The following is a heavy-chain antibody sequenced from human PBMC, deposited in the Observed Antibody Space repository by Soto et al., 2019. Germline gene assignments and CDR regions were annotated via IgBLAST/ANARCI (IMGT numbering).Heavy chain of an antibody. CDR3: ARDGYSGYDFSFDY. Sequence: GVSLRLSCAASGFTFSSYSMNWVRQAPGKGLEWVSSISSSSSYIYYADSVKGRFTISRDNAKNSLYLQMNSLRAEDTAVYYCARDGYSGYDFSFDYWGQGTLVTVSS. D-gene: IGHD5-12*01. CDR2: ISSSSSYI. CDR1: GFTFSSYS. V-gene: IGHV3-21*01. J-gene: IGHJ4*02.